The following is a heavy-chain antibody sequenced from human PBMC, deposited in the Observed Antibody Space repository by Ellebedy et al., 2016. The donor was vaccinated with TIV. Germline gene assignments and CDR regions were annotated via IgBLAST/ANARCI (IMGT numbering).Heavy chain of an antibody. J-gene: IGHJ4*02. CDR2: IFYGGST. V-gene: IGHV4-59*12. Sequence: MPSETLSLTCTVSGGSISTYYWSWIRQPPGKGLEWVGYIFYGGSTNYNPSLKSRVTISLDKSKNQFSLKLSSVTAADTAVYYCARSPPPRTGTLDYWGQGTLVTVSS. D-gene: IGHD1-1*01. CDR3: ARSPPPRTGTLDY. CDR1: GGSISTYY.